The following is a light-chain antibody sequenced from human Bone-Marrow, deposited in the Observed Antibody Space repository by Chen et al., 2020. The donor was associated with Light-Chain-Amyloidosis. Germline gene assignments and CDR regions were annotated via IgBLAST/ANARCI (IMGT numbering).Light chain of an antibody. CDR3: QQYYTYPRT. V-gene: IGKV1-8*01. CDR1: QGITNY. CDR2: AAS. Sequence: AIRLIQSPSSLSASTGDIVTITCRASQGITNYLAWYQQRPGEAPHLLISAASTLHSGVPSRFNGTRSWTDFTLTISSLQSQDFASYVGQQYYTYPRTFGGGAKVDI. J-gene: IGKJ4*01.